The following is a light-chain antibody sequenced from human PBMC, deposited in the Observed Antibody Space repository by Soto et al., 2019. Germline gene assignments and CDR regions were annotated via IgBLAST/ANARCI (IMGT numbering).Light chain of an antibody. Sequence: DIQLTQSPSFLSASVGDRVTITCRASQGISSYLAWYQQKPGKAPKLLIYAASTLQSGVPSRFSGSGSGTEFTLTISSLQPEDFATYYCQLGVTFGQGTRLEIK. J-gene: IGKJ5*01. CDR1: QGISSY. CDR2: AAS. CDR3: QLGVT. V-gene: IGKV1-9*01.